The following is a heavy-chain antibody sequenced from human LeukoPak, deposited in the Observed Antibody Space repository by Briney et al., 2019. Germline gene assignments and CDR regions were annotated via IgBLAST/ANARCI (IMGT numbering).Heavy chain of an antibody. Sequence: GEALKISSKGSGCSFTSYWIGWGRRMPGKGVEWMGIIYPGDSDTRYSPSFQGQVTISADKSMSTAYLQWSRLKASDTALYYCARFYGSGSYYKRGGNWFDPWGQGTLVTVSS. CDR2: IYPGDSDT. D-gene: IGHD3-10*01. CDR1: GCSFTSYW. J-gene: IGHJ5*02. V-gene: IGHV5-51*01. CDR3: ARFYGSGSYYKRGGNWFDP.